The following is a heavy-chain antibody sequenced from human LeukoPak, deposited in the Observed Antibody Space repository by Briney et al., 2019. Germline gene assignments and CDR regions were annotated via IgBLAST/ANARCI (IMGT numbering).Heavy chain of an antibody. V-gene: IGHV4-39*07. CDR3: AREIYCSGGSCSLDAFDI. Sequence: SETLSLTCSVSGDSISSSSSYWGWIRQPPGKGLEGIGSIYYSGNTYYNPSLKSRVTISVDTSKYQFSLKLSSVTAADTAVYYCAREIYCSGGSCSLDAFDIWGQGTMVTVSS. CDR2: IYYSGNT. CDR1: GDSISSSSSY. D-gene: IGHD2-15*01. J-gene: IGHJ3*02.